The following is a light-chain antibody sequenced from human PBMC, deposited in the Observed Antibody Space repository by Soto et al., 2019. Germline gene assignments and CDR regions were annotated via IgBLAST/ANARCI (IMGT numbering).Light chain of an antibody. V-gene: IGLV2-11*01. J-gene: IGLJ1*01. CDR1: SSDVGGYNY. CDR2: DVT. Sequence: QSVLTQPRSVSGSPGQSITISCSGTSSDVGGYNYVSWYQQHPGKAPKLIIYDVTKRPSGVPDRFSGSKSGNTASLTISGLQAEDEADYYCCSYAGXYTPYVFATGTKVTVL. CDR3: CSYAGXYTPYV.